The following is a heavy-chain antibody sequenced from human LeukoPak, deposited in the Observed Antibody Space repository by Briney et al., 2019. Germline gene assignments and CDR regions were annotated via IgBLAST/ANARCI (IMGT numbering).Heavy chain of an antibody. J-gene: IGHJ4*02. CDR1: GYTFTGYY. Sequence: GASVKVSCKASGYTFTGYYMHWVRQAPGQGLEWMGWINPNSGGTNYAQKFQGRVTMTRDTSISTAYMELSRLRSDDTAVYYCARDGVEYSSSSAVYWGQGTLVAASS. D-gene: IGHD6-6*01. CDR2: INPNSGGT. V-gene: IGHV1-2*02. CDR3: ARDGVEYSSSSAVY.